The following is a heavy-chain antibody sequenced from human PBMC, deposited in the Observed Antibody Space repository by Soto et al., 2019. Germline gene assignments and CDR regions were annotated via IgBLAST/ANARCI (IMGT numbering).Heavy chain of an antibody. CDR1: GGSISSYY. CDR2: IYYSGST. J-gene: IGHJ4*02. D-gene: IGHD3-3*01. CDR3: ARSSYYDFWSGHFFDY. Sequence: SETLSLTCTVSGGSISSYYWSWIRQPPGKGLEWIGYIYYSGSTNYNPSLRSRVTISVDTSKNQFSLKLSSVTAADTAVYYCARSSYYDFWSGHFFDYWGQGTLVTVSS. V-gene: IGHV4-59*08.